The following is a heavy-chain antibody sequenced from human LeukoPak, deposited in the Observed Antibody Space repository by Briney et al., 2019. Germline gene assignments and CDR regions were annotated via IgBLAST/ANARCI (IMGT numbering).Heavy chain of an antibody. CDR3: ARESSDGSGSYDY. J-gene: IGHJ4*02. Sequence: ASVKVSCKASGYTFTGYYIHWVRQAPGQGLEWMGRINPNGGGTNYAQKFQGRVTMTRDTSISTAYVELSRLRSDDTAVYYCARESSDGSGSYDYWGQGTLVTVSS. V-gene: IGHV1-2*06. D-gene: IGHD3-10*01. CDR1: GYTFTGYY. CDR2: INPNGGGT.